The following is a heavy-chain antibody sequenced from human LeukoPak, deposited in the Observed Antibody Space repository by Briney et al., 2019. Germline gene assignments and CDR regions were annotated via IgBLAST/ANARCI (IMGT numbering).Heavy chain of an antibody. V-gene: IGHV3-7*01. D-gene: IGHD3-3*01. CDR2: IKQDGSEK. CDR3: ARERGIFGVVIVYYFDY. CDR1: GFTFSSYW. Sequence: GGTLRLSCAASGFTFSSYWMSWVRQAPGKGLEWVANIKQDGSEKYYVDSVKGRFTISRDNAKNSLYLQMNSLRAEDTAVYYCARERGIFGVVIVYYFDYWGQGTLVTVSS. J-gene: IGHJ4*02.